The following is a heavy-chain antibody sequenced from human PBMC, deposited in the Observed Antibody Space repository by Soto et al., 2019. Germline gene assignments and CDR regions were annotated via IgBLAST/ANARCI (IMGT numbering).Heavy chain of an antibody. CDR1: GFTFSSYW. D-gene: IGHD3-10*01. J-gene: IGHJ4*02. V-gene: IGHV3-74*01. Sequence: EVQLVESGGGLVQPGGSLRLSCAASGFTFSSYWMHWVRQAPGKGLVWVTRINGVGSSTVYADPVKGRFTITRDNAKNTLYLQMNSLRAADTAVYYCTRDLSYESGSYPFDYWGQGTLVTVSS. CDR3: TRDLSYESGSYPFDY. CDR2: INGVGSST.